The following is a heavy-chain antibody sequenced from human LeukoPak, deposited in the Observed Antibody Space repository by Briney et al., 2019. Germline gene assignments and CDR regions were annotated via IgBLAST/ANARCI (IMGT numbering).Heavy chain of an antibody. V-gene: IGHV3-30*03. CDR2: ISYDEINK. CDR3: ATAAPASGWYFDY. CDR1: AFTFSSYG. J-gene: IGHJ4*02. Sequence: GGSLRLSCAASAFTFSSYGMHWVRQAPGKGLEWLPLISYDEINKYYADSVKGRFTISRDISKNTLYLQMNSLRAEDTAVYYCATAAPASGWYFDYWGQGTLVTVSS. D-gene: IGHD6-19*01.